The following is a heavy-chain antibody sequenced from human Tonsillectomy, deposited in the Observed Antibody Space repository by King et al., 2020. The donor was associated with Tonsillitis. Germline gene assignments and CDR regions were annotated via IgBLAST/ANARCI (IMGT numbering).Heavy chain of an antibody. CDR2: VYGAGSTT. CDR1: GFTISNYA. D-gene: IGHD3-10*01. CDR3: ARSLDGSGSYTNGSP. J-gene: IGHJ4*02. V-gene: IGHV3-23*03. Sequence: VQLVESGGGLVQPGGSLRLSCAASGFTISNYAMSWVRQAPGKGLEWVSVVYGAGSTTYYADSVKGRFTISRDNSKNTLYLQMNSLRAEDPAVYYCARSLDGSGSYTNGSPWGQGTLVTVSS.